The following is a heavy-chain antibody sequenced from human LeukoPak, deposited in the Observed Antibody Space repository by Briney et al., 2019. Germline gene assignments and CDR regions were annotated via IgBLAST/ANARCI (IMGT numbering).Heavy chain of an antibody. CDR2: ISSDGSST. J-gene: IGHJ4*02. CDR3: ARGVAAGSGSWH. V-gene: IGHV3-74*01. D-gene: IGHD6-13*01. CDR1: GFTFSSYW. Sequence: GGSLRLSCAASGFTFSSYWLHWVRQAPGKGLVWISRISSDGSSTNYADSVKGRFTISRDNAKNTLYLQMNSLRAEDTGVYYCARGVAAGSGSWHWGQGPLVTVSS.